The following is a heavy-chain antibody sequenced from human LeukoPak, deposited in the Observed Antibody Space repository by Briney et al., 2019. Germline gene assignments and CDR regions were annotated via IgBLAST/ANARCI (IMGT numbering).Heavy chain of an antibody. D-gene: IGHD6-6*01. Sequence: GGSLRLSCTASGFTFRDYNINWFRQAPGRGLEWIGFIRSKADGGTTEYAASVKGRFTISRDDSKNVAYLQINNLRAEDTALYYCARDDRPSGHDFDYWGQGTLVTVSS. V-gene: IGHV3-49*03. CDR1: GFTFRDYN. J-gene: IGHJ4*02. CDR3: ARDDRPSGHDFDY. CDR2: IRSKADGGTT.